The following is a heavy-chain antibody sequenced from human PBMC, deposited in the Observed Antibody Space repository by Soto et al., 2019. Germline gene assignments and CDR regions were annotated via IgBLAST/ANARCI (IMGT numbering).Heavy chain of an antibody. V-gene: IGHV1-18*01. CDR3: ARAGFSTSWLCILATGVRGVEIDY. D-gene: IGHD6-13*01. Sequence: QVQLVQSGAEVKKTGASVEVSCKASGYTFISYGISWVRQAPGQGLEWMGWISAYNGKTNYAQKFQGRVTMTTDTSTSTAYMELRSLRSDDTAVYYCARAGFSTSWLCILATGVRGVEIDYWGQGTLVTVSS. CDR2: ISAYNGKT. J-gene: IGHJ4*02. CDR1: GYTFISYG.